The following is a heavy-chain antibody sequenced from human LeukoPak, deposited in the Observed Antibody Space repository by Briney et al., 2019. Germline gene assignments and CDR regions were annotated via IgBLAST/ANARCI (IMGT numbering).Heavy chain of an antibody. CDR2: IKSDGRT. CDR1: GFTLSSYW. CDR3: SGAPSEIGGYYPEYFRH. D-gene: IGHD3-22*01. Sequence: SGGSLRLSCAASGFTLSSYWMTWVRQAPGKGLVWVSRIKSDGRTNYADSVKGRFTISRDNAKNKVSLQMNSLRAEDTGVNYCSGAPSEIGGYYPEYFRHWGQGTQVIVSS. J-gene: IGHJ1*01. V-gene: IGHV3-74*01.